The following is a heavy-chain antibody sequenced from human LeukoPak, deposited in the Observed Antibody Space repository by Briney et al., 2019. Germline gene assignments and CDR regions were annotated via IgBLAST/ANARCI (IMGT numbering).Heavy chain of an antibody. CDR3: ARVLDSYVNNGPIDY. J-gene: IGHJ4*02. CDR1: GGSISSRSYY. V-gene: IGHV4-39*07. CDR2: IYYSGST. D-gene: IGHD3-10*02. Sequence: PSETLSLTRTVSGGSISSRSYYWGWIRQPPGKGLEWIGSIYYSGSTYYNPSLKSRVTISVDTSKSQFSLRLSSVTAADTAVYYCARVLDSYVNNGPIDYWGQGTLVTVSS.